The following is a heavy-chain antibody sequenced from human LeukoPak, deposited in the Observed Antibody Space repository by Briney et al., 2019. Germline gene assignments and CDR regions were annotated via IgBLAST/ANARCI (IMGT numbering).Heavy chain of an antibody. CDR3: ARYNRAYDFWSGYPERDYYYYYMDV. CDR1: GGSISSYY. D-gene: IGHD3-3*01. V-gene: IGHV4-4*09. CDR2: IYTSGST. J-gene: IGHJ6*03. Sequence: SETLSLTCTVSGGSISSYYWSWIRQPPGKGLGWIGYIYTSGSTNYNPSLKSRVTISVDTSKNQFSLKLSSVTAADTAVYYCARYNRAYDFWSGYPERDYYYYYMDVWGKGTTVTVSS.